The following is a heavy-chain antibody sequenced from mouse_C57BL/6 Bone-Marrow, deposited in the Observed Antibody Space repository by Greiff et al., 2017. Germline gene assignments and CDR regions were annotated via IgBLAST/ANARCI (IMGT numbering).Heavy chain of an antibody. CDR1: GYTFTSYW. Sequence: QVQLQQSGAELVKPGASVKMSCKASGYTFTSYWMQWVKQRPGQGLEWIGEIDPADSNTNYNQKFKGKATLTVYTSSSTAYMQLSSLTSEDSAVCASARSGWCYAWDYWGQGTSVTV. D-gene: IGHD3-1*01. J-gene: IGHJ4*01. V-gene: IGHV1-50*01. CDR2: IDPADSNT. CDR3: ARSGWCYAWDY.